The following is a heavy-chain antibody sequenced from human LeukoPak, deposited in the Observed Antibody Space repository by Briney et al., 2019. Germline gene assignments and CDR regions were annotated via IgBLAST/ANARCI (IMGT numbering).Heavy chain of an antibody. Sequence: GGSLRLSCATAGFTFSSHWMHWVRQGPGEGLVWVSRINTDGSTTSYADSVKGRFTISRDNAKNTLYLQMNSLRAEDTAVYYCARVIIAATGIDYWGQGTLVTVSS. CDR3: ARVIIAATGIDY. V-gene: IGHV3-74*01. J-gene: IGHJ4*02. CDR2: INTDGSTT. CDR1: GFTFSSHW. D-gene: IGHD6-13*01.